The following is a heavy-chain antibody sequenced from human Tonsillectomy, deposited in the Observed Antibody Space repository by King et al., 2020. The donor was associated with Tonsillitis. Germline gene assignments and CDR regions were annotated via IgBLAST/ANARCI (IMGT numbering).Heavy chain of an antibody. CDR3: AREGGKYSGYDY. V-gene: IGHV4-59*01. J-gene: IGHJ4*02. Sequence: QLQESGPGLVKPSETLSLTCTVSGGSISSYYWSWIRQPPGKGLEWIGYIFYSESAFYNPSLRRRVAISMDTSKNPFSLRLSSVTAADTAVYYCAREGGKYSGYDYWGQGTLVTVSS. CDR2: IFYSESA. CDR1: GGSISSYY. D-gene: IGHD5-12*01.